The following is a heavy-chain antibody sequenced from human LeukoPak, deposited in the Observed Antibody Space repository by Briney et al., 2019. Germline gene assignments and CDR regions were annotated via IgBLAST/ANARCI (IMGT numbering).Heavy chain of an antibody. V-gene: IGHV3-21*01. CDR1: GFTFTSYS. J-gene: IGHJ4*02. D-gene: IGHD5-18*01. CDR3: ARARGYSYGWAVVPVCDY. CDR2: ISSISSYL. Sequence: AVGCPRLSCAASGFTFTSYSMNWVRQAPGKGLEWVSSISSISSYLYYADSVKGRFPISRDNAKNSLYLQMNSLRAEDTAVYYCARARGYSYGWAVVPVCDYWGQGTLVTVSS.